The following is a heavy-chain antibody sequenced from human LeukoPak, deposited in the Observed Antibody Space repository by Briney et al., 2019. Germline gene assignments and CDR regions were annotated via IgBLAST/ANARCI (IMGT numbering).Heavy chain of an antibody. CDR2: ISGSGGST. Sequence: PGRSLRLSCAASGFTFSSYAMSWVRQAPGKGLEWVSAISGSGGSTYYADSVKGRFTISRDNSKNTLYLQMNSLRAEDTAVYYCARVAIQLWFELEEYYFDYWGQGTLVTVSS. J-gene: IGHJ4*02. CDR1: GFTFSSYA. CDR3: ARVAIQLWFELEEYYFDY. D-gene: IGHD5-18*01. V-gene: IGHV3-23*01.